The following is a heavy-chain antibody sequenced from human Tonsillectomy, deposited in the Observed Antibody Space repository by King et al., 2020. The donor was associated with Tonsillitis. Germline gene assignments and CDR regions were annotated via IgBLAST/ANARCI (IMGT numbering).Heavy chain of an antibody. CDR3: ARGLVSVWFGELLTAYFDY. CDR1: GYTFTDYY. D-gene: IGHD3-10*01. Sequence: VQLVQSGAEVKKPGASVKVSCKASGYTFTDYYMHWVRQAPGQGLEWMGWINPNSGGTNYAQKIQGRVTMTRDTSINTAYMELSRLRSDDTAVYYCARGLVSVWFGELLTAYFDYWGQGTLVTVSS. V-gene: IGHV1-2*02. CDR2: INPNSGGT. J-gene: IGHJ4*02.